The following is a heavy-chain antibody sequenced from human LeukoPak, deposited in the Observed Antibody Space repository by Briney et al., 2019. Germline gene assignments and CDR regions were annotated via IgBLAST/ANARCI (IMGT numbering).Heavy chain of an antibody. V-gene: IGHV3-15*06. CDR2: IKSKAVGGTI. D-gene: IGHD2-21*02. Sequence: PGGSLRLSCAASGFTFSSYAMSWVRQAPGKGLEWVGRIKSKAVGGTINYAAPVNGRFTISRDDSKNTMYLQMDSLKKEDTAVYYCSTCGGDCYYNYWGQGALVTVSS. CDR3: STCGGDCYYNY. J-gene: IGHJ4*02. CDR1: GFTFSSYA.